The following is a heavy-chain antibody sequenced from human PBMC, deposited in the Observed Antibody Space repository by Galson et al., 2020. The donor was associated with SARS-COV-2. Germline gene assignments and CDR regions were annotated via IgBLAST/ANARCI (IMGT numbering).Heavy chain of an antibody. V-gene: IGHV3-30*04. J-gene: IGHJ3*02. D-gene: IGHD3-3*01. CDR3: AREGVEIDVSLTIFGVVPYPDYFDI. Sequence: GGSLRLSCAASGFTLSSYAMHWVRQAPGKGLEWVAVISYDGSNKYYADSVKGRFTISRDNSKNTLYLQMNSLRAEDTAVYYCAREGVEIDVSLTIFGVVPYPDYFDIWGQGTMVTVSS. CDR1: GFTLSSYA. CDR2: ISYDGSNK.